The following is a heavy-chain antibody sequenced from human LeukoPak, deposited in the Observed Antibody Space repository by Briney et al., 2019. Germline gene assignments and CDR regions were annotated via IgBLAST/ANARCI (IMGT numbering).Heavy chain of an antibody. D-gene: IGHD6-13*01. CDR3: ARALAAAVIN. CDR2: IYHSGTT. J-gene: IGHJ1*01. Sequence: SETLSLTCTVSSGSISSYDYYWTWIRQHPGKGLEWIGYIYHSGTTYYNPSLKSRAALSVDTSKNQFSLKLTSVTAADIGVYYCARALAAAVINWGQGTLVTVSS. CDR1: SGSISSYDYY. V-gene: IGHV4-31*03.